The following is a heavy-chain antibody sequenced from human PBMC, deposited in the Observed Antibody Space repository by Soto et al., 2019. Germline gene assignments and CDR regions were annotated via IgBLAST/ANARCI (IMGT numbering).Heavy chain of an antibody. D-gene: IGHD5-12*01. Sequence: QVQLVESGGGVVQPGRSLRLSCAASGFTFSSYGMHWVRQAPGKGLEWVAVIWYDGSNKYYADSVKGRFTISRDNSKNTLYLQMNRLRAEDTAVYYCAREGMATIRYFDYWGQGTLVTVSS. CDR1: GFTFSSYG. J-gene: IGHJ4*02. V-gene: IGHV3-33*01. CDR3: AREGMATIRYFDY. CDR2: IWYDGSNK.